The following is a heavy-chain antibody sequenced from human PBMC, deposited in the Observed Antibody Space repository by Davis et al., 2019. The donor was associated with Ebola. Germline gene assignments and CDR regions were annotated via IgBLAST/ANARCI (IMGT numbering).Heavy chain of an antibody. J-gene: IGHJ4*02. Sequence: GESLKISCEASGFTFSNYDMHWVRQATGKGLEWVSAIGTAGDTYYPGSVKGRFTISRENAKNSLYLQMNSLRAGDTAVYYCATLPGYYWGQGTLVTVSS. CDR2: IGTAGDT. CDR3: ATLPGYY. CDR1: GFTFSNYD. V-gene: IGHV3-13*01. D-gene: IGHD1-26*01.